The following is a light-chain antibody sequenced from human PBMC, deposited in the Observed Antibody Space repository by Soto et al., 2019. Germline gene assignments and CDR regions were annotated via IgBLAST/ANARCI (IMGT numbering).Light chain of an antibody. Sequence: QLVLTQSPSASASLGASVKLTCTLSSGYSSYAIAWHQQQPEKGPRYLMKLNSDGSHSKGDGIPDRFSGSSSGAERYLTISSLQSEDEADYYCQTWGTGIYVVFGGGTKLTVL. CDR2: LNSDGSH. V-gene: IGLV4-69*01. J-gene: IGLJ2*01. CDR1: SGYSSYA. CDR3: QTWGTGIYVV.